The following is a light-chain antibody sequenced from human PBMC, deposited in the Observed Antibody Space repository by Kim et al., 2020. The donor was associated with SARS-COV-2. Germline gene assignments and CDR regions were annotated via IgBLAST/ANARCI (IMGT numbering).Light chain of an antibody. J-gene: IGLJ2*01. CDR1: NIERRS. CDR2: RDR. CDR3: QVWDSGVV. Sequence: SVALGQTARIPGGGNNIERRSVHWYLQKPGQAPVLVIFRDRSRPSGIPERFSGSTSGNTATLTISGVQAGDDGDYYCQVWDSGVVFGGGTQLTVL. V-gene: IGLV3-9*01.